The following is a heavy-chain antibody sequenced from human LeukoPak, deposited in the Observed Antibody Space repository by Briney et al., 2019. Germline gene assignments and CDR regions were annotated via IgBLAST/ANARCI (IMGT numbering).Heavy chain of an antibody. CDR2: INGDNGNT. D-gene: IGHD3-9*01. CDR3: ARAPYDILTGYSLNWFDP. V-gene: IGHV1-3*01. CDR1: GYXFTTYA. Sequence: VKVSXXXSGYXFTTYAMHWVRQAPGQRLEWMGWINGDNGNTKYSQKFQGRVTITRDTSAYTAYMELRSLRSEDTAMYYCARAPYDILTGYSLNWFDPWGQGTLVTVSS. J-gene: IGHJ5*02.